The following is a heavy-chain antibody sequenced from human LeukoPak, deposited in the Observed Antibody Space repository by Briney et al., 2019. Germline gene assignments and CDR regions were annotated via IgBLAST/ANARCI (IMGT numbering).Heavy chain of an antibody. D-gene: IGHD6-19*01. J-gene: IGHJ6*02. V-gene: IGHV3-23*01. CDR1: GFTFSPYA. Sequence: GGSLRLSCAASGFTFSPYAMNWLRQAPGKGLEWVSVITGNGATIKYADSVKGRFTISRDNSKNTVYLQMNSLRAEDTAVYYCAKSDSSGWYGYYYYGMDVWGQGTTVTVSS. CDR3: AKSDSSGWYGYYYYGMDV. CDR2: ITGNGATI.